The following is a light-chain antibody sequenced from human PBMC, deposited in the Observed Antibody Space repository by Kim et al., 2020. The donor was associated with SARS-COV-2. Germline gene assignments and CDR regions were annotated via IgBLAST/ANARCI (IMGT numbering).Light chain of an antibody. CDR1: ISDIGGFSY. V-gene: IGLV2-14*03. CDR2: DVT. CDR3: YSYTSRSSLDV. Sequence: SITISCTGSISDIGGFSYVSWYQQPPGKAPKLLIYDVTTRPSGVSNRFSGSKSGNTASLTISGLQAEDEADYYCYSYTSRSSLDVFGTGTKVTVL. J-gene: IGLJ1*01.